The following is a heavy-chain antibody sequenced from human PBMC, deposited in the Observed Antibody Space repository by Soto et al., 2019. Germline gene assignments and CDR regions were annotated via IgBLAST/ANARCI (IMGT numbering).Heavy chain of an antibody. V-gene: IGHV3-30*18. J-gene: IGHJ6*02. D-gene: IGHD6-13*01. CDR1: GFTFSSYG. CDR3: AKEYSSSWSYYYYGMDV. CDR2: ISYDGSNK. Sequence: LRLSCAASGFTFSSYGMHWVRQAPGKGLEWVAVISYDGSNKYYADSVKGRFTISRDNSKNTLYLQMNSLRAEDTAVYYCAKEYSSSWSYYYYGMDVWGQGTTVTVSS.